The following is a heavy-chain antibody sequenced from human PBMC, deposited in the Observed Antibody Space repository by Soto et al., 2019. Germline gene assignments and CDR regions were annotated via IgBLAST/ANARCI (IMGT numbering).Heavy chain of an antibody. D-gene: IGHD2-15*01. CDR3: ARVCCSGGGCYGIDY. CDR1: GYTFTSYY. CDR2: ISPSGGST. Sequence: QVQLVQSGAEVKKPGASVKVSCKASGYTFTSYYMHWVRQAPGQGLEWMGIISPSGGSTTYAQKCQGRVGMXXDXSXXAVYMELSSLRSEDTAVYYCARVCCSGGGCYGIDYWGQGTLVTVSS. V-gene: IGHV1-46*01. J-gene: IGHJ4*02.